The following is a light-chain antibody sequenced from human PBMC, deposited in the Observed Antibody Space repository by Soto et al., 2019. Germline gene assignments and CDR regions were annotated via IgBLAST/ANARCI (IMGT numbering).Light chain of an antibody. V-gene: IGLV2-23*01. CDR3: CSYKGATTAYV. Sequence: QSVLTQPASVSGSPGQSITVSCNGSRNDVGNYNLVSWYQQSPGKAPKLLIYEDSKRPSGVSNRFSGSKSGDTASLTISGLQTEDEADYYCCSYKGATTAYVFGTGTKVTAL. J-gene: IGLJ1*01. CDR1: RNDVGNYNL. CDR2: EDS.